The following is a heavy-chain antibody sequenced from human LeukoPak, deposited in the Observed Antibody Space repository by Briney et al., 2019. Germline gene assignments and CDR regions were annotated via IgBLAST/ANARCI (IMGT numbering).Heavy chain of an antibody. CDR1: GCTFSSYA. V-gene: IGHV3-23*01. CDR2: ISGSGGST. Sequence: GGSLRLSCAASGCTFSSYAMSWVRQAPGKGLEWVSAISGSGGSTYYADSVKGRSTISRDNSKNTLYLQTNSLRAEDTAVYYCAKDVRSVSAAGIFDYWGQGTLVTVSS. D-gene: IGHD6-13*01. J-gene: IGHJ4*02. CDR3: AKDVRSVSAAGIFDY.